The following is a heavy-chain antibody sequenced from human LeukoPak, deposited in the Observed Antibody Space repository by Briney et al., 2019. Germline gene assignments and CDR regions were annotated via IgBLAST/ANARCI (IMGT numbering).Heavy chain of an antibody. CDR3: ARGPNYVWGSYRYFDY. J-gene: IGHJ4*02. CDR1: GGSISVGDYY. V-gene: IGHV4-30-4*01. D-gene: IGHD3-16*02. CDR2: IYYDGST. Sequence: SETLSLTCTVSGGSISVGDYYWSWIRQPPGKGLEWIGYIYYDGSTYYNPSLKSRVTISVETSKNQFSVKLNSVTAADTAVYYCARGPNYVWGSYRYFDYWGQGTLVTVSS.